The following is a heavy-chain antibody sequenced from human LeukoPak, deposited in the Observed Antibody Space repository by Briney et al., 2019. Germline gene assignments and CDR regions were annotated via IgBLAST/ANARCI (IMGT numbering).Heavy chain of an antibody. D-gene: IGHD3-3*01. CDR1: RFSFSTYG. CDR3: ARGDPDISFGVVGDAFDI. V-gene: IGHV3-23*01. J-gene: IGHJ3*02. CDR2: ISGSGVST. Sequence: GGSLRLSCAASRFSFSTYGMSWVRQTPERGLEWVSAISGSGVSTYYADSVKGRFTISRDNSKNTLSLQMNSLRVEDTAVYYCARGDPDISFGVVGDAFDIWGQGTMVTVSS.